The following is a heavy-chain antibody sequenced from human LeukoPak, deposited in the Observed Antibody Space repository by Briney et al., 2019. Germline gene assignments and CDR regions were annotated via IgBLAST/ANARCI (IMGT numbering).Heavy chain of an antibody. D-gene: IGHD4-23*01. Sequence: PSETLSLTCTVFGGSISSSSYYWGWIRQPPGKGLEWIGSIYYSGSTYYNPSLKSRVTISVDTSKNQFSLKLSSVTAADTAVYYCARDPGGNSHLFDYWGQGTLVTVSS. J-gene: IGHJ4*02. V-gene: IGHV4-39*01. CDR2: IYYSGST. CDR1: GGSISSSSYY. CDR3: ARDPGGNSHLFDY.